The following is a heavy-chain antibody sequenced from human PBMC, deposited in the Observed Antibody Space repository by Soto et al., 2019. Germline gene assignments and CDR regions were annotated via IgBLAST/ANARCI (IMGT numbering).Heavy chain of an antibody. CDR1: GFTFSTYW. CDR2: IHSEGITT. D-gene: IGHD1-1*01. V-gene: IGHV3-74*01. CDR3: ATGPTPAFAF. J-gene: IGHJ3*01. Sequence: GGSLRLSCAAPGFTFSTYWMHWVRQAPGKGLVWVSRIHSEGITTLYADSVTGRFTISRDNAKNTVFLQMNSLRAEDTAVYYCATGPTPAFAFWGRGTMVTVSS.